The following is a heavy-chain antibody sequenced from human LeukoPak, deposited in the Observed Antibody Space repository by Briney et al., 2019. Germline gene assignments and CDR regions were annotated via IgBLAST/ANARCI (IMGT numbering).Heavy chain of an antibody. Sequence: PGRSLRLSCAASGITFGTYGMHWVRQAPGKGLEWVAFIRYDGSNKYYADSVRGRFTISRDNSKNTLYLQMNSLRAEDTAVYYCATPDILTGYSPMDVWAKGPRSPSP. CDR1: GITFGTYG. CDR2: IRYDGSNK. CDR3: ATPDILTGYSPMDV. J-gene: IGHJ6*03. V-gene: IGHV3-30*02. D-gene: IGHD3-9*01.